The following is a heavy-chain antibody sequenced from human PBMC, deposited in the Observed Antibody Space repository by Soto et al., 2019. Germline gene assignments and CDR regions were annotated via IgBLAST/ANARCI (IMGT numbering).Heavy chain of an antibody. CDR2: IKQDGSEE. CDR1: GFTFSSYW. V-gene: IGHV3-7*01. CDR3: ARIAASGRGWDV. J-gene: IGHJ6*02. Sequence: EVQLVESGGGLVQPGGSLRLSCVDSGFTFSSYWMSWVRQAPVKGLEWVGNIKQDGSEENYVDSVKGRFTISRDNAKNSMYLQMNPLTAEETAVYYGARIAASGRGWDVWGQGATVVVSS. D-gene: IGHD6-13*01.